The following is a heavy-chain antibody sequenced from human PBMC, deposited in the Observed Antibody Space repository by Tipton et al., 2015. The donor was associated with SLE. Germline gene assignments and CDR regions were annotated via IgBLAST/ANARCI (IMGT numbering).Heavy chain of an antibody. Sequence: TLSLTCTVSGGSISSSSYYWGWIRQPPGKGLEWIGSIYYSGSTYYNPSLKSRVTISVDTSKNQFSLKLSSVTAADTAVYYCARGSYSSSWYYWGQGTLVTVSS. V-gene: IGHV4-39*01. CDR2: IYYSGST. CDR3: ARGSYSSSWYY. J-gene: IGHJ4*02. D-gene: IGHD6-13*01. CDR1: GGSISSSSYY.